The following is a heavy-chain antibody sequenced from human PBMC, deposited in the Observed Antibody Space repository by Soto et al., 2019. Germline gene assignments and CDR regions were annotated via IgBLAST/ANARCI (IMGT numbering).Heavy chain of an antibody. J-gene: IGHJ4*02. CDR3: ARDLKNYFDY. Sequence: QVQLQESGPGLVKPSETLSLTCTVPGGSISSYNWGWIRRPPGKGLEWIGYIYYSGSTNYNPSLKSRVTISVDTSKNQFSLKLSSVTAADTAVYYCARDLKNYFDYWGQGTLVTVSS. V-gene: IGHV4-59*01. CDR1: GGSISSYN. CDR2: IYYSGST.